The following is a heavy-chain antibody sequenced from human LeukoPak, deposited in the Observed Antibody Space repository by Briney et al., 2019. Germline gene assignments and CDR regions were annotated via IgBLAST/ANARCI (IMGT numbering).Heavy chain of an antibody. CDR3: ARGRGAARFVTIEFDY. V-gene: IGHV4-39*07. J-gene: IGHJ4*02. CDR2: IYYSGST. Sequence: SETLSLTCTVSGGSISSSSYYWGWIRQPPGKGLEWIGSIYYSGSTYYNPSLKSRVTISVDTSKNQFSLKLSSVTAADTAVYFCARGRGAARFVTIEFDYWGQGALVTVSS. D-gene: IGHD6-6*01. CDR1: GGSISSSSYY.